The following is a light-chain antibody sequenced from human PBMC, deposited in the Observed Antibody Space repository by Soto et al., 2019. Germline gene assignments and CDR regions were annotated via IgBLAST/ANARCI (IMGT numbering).Light chain of an antibody. J-gene: IGKJ1*01. CDR2: GAS. V-gene: IGKV3-20*01. CDR3: QQYGSALWT. CDR1: QSVSSSY. Sequence: EIVLTQSPGPLSFSPGERATLSFMASQSVSSSYLAWFQHKPGQAPRLLIYGASSRATGIPDRFSGSGSATDFTLAISRLEPEDFAVYYCQQYGSALWTFGQGTKVDIK.